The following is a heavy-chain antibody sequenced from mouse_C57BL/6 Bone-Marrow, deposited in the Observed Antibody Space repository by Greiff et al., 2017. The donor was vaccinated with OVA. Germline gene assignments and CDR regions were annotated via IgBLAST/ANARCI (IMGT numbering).Heavy chain of an antibody. CDR3: ARDDYDDPAWFAY. D-gene: IGHD2-4*01. J-gene: IGHJ3*01. V-gene: IGHV5-4*01. CDR2: ISDGGSYT. CDR1: GFTFSSYA. Sequence: EVQLVESGGGLVKPGGSLKLSCAASGFTFSSYAMSWVRQTPEKRLEWVATISDGGSYTYSPDNVKGRFTISRDNAKNNLYLQMSHLKAEDTAMYYCARDDYDDPAWFAYWGQGTLVTVSA.